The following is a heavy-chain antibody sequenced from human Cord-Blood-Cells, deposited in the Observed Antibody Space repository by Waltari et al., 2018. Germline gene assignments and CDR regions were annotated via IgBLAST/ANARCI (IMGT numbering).Heavy chain of an antibody. CDR3: AKDPVELNWFDP. CDR1: GFTFSSYA. D-gene: IGHD1-1*01. J-gene: IGHJ5*02. V-gene: IGHV3-23*01. CDR2: ISGSGGST. Sequence: EVQLLESGGGLVQPGGSLRLSCAASGFTFSSYAMSWVRQAPGKGLEWVSAISGSGGSTYYADSVKGRFTIARDNSKNTLYLQMNSLRAEDTAVYYCAKDPVELNWFDPWGQGTLVTVSS.